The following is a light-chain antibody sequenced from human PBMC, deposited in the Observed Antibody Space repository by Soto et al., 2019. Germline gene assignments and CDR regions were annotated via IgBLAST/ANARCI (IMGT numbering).Light chain of an antibody. CDR2: GAS. CDR3: QQYNAWPGT. J-gene: IGKJ1*01. Sequence: EIVLTQSRATLSLSPGERATLSCRASQSVSSSLAWYQQTPGQAPRLLIYGASTRATGIPARFSGSGSGTQFTLTITSLQSEDFGTYYCQQYNAWPGTFGQGTKVDIK. V-gene: IGKV3-15*01. CDR1: QSVSSS.